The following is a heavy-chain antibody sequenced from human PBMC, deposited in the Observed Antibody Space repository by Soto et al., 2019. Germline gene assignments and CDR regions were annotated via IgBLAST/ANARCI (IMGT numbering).Heavy chain of an antibody. Sequence: QVQLQESGPGLVKPSETLSLTCIVSGGSISSYYWSWIRQPPVKGLEWIGYIYQTGTTNYNPSLKSRVSISIDTSKRQFSPDLTSVTAADTATYFCARGEGWNDHEFHYWGQGTRVTVSS. J-gene: IGHJ1*01. V-gene: IGHV4-59*01. D-gene: IGHD1-1*01. CDR2: IYQTGTT. CDR3: ARGEGWNDHEFHY. CDR1: GGSISSYY.